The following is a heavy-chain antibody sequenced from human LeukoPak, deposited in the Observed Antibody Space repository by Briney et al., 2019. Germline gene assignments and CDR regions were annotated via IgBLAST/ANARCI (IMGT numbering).Heavy chain of an antibody. CDR2: ISGSGGST. CDR3: AKGTAVAGRPSDY. D-gene: IGHD6-19*01. CDR1: GFTVSSNY. Sequence: GGSLRLSCAASGFTVSSNYMSWVRQAPGKGLEWVSAISGSGGSTYYADSVKGRFTISRDNSKNTLYLQMNSLRAEDTAVYYCAKGTAVAGRPSDYWGQGTLVTVSS. V-gene: IGHV3-23*01. J-gene: IGHJ4*02.